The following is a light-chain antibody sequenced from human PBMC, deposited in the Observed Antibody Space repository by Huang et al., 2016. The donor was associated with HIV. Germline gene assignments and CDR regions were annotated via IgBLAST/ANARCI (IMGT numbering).Light chain of an antibody. J-gene: IGKJ2*01. CDR3: QHYDSLPYA. V-gene: IGKV1-33*01. CDR2: DAS. Sequence: DIQMTQSPSSLSAYVGDRVTITCQASQDITNYLNWYQQKPGKAPKLLIYDASNLESGVPSRFSGGGSGTHFTFTINSLQPEDIATYYCQHYDSLPYAFGQGTKLEMK. CDR1: QDITNY.